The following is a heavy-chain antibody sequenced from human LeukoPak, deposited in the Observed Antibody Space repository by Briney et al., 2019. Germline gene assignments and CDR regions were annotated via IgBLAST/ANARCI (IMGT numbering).Heavy chain of an antibody. CDR2: IYSGGST. CDR1: GFTVSSNY. CDR3: ARDRVVVPAAVDYGMDV. J-gene: IGHJ6*02. V-gene: IGHV3-53*01. D-gene: IGHD2-2*01. Sequence: GGSLRLSCAASGFTVSSNYMSWVRQAPGKGLEWVSVIYSGGSTYYADSVKGRFTISRDNSKNTLYLQMNSLRAEDTAVYYCARDRVVVPAAVDYGMDVWGQGTTVTVSS.